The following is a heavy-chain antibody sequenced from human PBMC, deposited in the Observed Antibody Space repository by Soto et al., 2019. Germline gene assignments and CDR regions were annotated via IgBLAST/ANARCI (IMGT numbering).Heavy chain of an antibody. CDR1: GGSISSSSYY. D-gene: IGHD3-16*02. V-gene: IGHV4-39*01. CDR2: IYYSGST. Sequence: SETLSLTCTVSGGSISSSSYYWGWIRQPPGKGLEWIGSIYYSGSTYYNPSLKSRVTISVDTSKNQFSLKLSSVTAADTAVYYCARHIIMITFGGVIDTADAFGIWGQGTMVTVSS. CDR3: ARHIIMITFGGVIDTADAFGI. J-gene: IGHJ3*02.